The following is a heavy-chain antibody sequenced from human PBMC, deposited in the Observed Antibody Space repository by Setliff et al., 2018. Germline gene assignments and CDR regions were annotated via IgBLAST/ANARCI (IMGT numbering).Heavy chain of an antibody. CDR3: ARVSGFSYMDV. V-gene: IGHV4-61*09. CDR2: IYTSWST. CDR1: DDSISSRHYY. D-gene: IGHD3-3*01. J-gene: IGHJ6*03. Sequence: SETLSLTCTVSDDSISSRHYYWSWIRQPAGKGLEWLGQIYTSWSTNYNPSLKGRVTISVDKSKNQFSLKLSSVTAADTAVYYCARVSGFSYMDVWGKGTTVTVSS.